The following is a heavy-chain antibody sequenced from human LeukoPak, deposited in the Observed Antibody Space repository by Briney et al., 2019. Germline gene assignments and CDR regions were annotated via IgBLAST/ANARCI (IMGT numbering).Heavy chain of an antibody. J-gene: IGHJ6*03. V-gene: IGHV4-34*01. CDR3: ARLRFLEWLLRYYYYMDV. CDR1: GGSFSGYY. CDR2: INHSGST. D-gene: IGHD3-3*01. Sequence: SETLSLTCAVYGGSFSGYYWSWIRQPPGKGLEWIGEINHSGSTNYNPSLKSRVTISVDTSKNQFSLKLSSVTAADTAVYYCARLRFLEWLLRYYYYMDVWGKGTTVTVCS.